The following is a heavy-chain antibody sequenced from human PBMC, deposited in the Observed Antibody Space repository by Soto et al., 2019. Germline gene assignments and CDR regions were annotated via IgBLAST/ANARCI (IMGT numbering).Heavy chain of an antibody. Sequence: QVQLQQWGAGLLKPSETLSLTCAVYGGSFSGYYWSWIRQPPGKGLEWIGEINHSGSTNYNPSLKSRVTISVDTSKHQFSLQLSSVTAADTAVYYCARGAYYYGSGSSRYYYYYYMDVWGKGTTVTVSS. D-gene: IGHD3-10*01. V-gene: IGHV4-34*01. J-gene: IGHJ6*03. CDR1: GGSFSGYY. CDR2: INHSGST. CDR3: ARGAYYYGSGSSRYYYYYYMDV.